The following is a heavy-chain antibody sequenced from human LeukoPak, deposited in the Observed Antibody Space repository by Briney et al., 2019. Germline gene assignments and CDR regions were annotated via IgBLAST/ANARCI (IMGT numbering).Heavy chain of an antibody. J-gene: IGHJ4*02. CDR3: SRSLDY. CDR2: INQDGTNQ. Sequence: PGGSLRLSCVASGFPFSGYWMDWVRQAPGKGMEWVANINQDGTNQYYAASVKGRFSISRDNAKNSLYRQMNSLRAEDTAVYYCSRSLDYLGQGALVTVSS. CDR1: GFPFSGYW. V-gene: IGHV3-7*01.